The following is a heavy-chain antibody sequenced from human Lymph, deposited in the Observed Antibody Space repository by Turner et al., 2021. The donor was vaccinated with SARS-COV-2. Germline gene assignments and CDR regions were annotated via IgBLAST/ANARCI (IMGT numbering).Heavy chain of an antibody. J-gene: IGHJ5*02. Sequence: QVQLQGSGPKLVKPLETLSLTCTVSGGSMDSNYWSWIRQPPGKRLGWIGYNYYRGSTNYNPSLKSRVTISVDTSKNQFSLKLTAVTAADTAIYYWARETVNNWVDPWGQGILVTVSS. CDR1: GGSMDSNY. D-gene: IGHD2-21*02. V-gene: IGHV4-59*01. CDR2: NYYRGST. CDR3: ARETVNNWVDP.